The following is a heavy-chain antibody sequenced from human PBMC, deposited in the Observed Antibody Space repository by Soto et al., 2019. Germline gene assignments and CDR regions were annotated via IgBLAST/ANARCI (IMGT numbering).Heavy chain of an antibody. CDR3: ARSSGPGSPDAFAL. V-gene: IGHV4-4*02. CDR1: GGSITYSHW. J-gene: IGHJ3*01. Sequence: QVRLQESGPGLLKPSETLSLKCALSGGSITYSHWWTWVRQPPGKPLEWIGEIYETGSTHYSPSLKSRLTISIDKSKNQFSLELTSVTAADAAVYFCARSSGPGSPDAFALWGQGRMVTVSS. D-gene: IGHD2-15*01. CDR2: IYETGST.